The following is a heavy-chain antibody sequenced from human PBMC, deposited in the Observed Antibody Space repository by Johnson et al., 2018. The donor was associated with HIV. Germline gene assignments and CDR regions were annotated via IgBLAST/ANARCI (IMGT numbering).Heavy chain of an antibody. V-gene: IGHV3-66*04. CDR3: ARRRRYGDYFADAFDI. D-gene: IGHD4-17*01. Sequence: VQLVESGGAVVQPGRSLRLSCAASGFTFSDYYMSWIRQAPGKGLEWVSIVYSGGNTYYTDSVKGRFTISRDNAKNSLYLQMNSLRAEDTALYYCARRRRYGDYFADAFDIWGQGTMVTVSS. CDR1: GFTFSDYY. CDR2: VYSGGNT. J-gene: IGHJ3*02.